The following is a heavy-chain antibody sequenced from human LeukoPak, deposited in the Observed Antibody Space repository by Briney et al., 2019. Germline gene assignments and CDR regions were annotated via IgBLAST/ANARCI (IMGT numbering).Heavy chain of an antibody. J-gene: IGHJ6*03. CDR1: GYAFTNYA. Sequence: ASVKVSCKASGYAFTNYAINWVRHAPGQGLEWMGWINTNTGNPTYAQGFTGRFVFSLDTSVSTAYLQISSLKAEDTAVYYCARSGGSGSHYARYYYYYMDVWGKGTTVTVSS. CDR2: INTNTGNP. V-gene: IGHV7-4-1*02. D-gene: IGHD3-10*01. CDR3: ARSGGSGSHYARYYYYYMDV.